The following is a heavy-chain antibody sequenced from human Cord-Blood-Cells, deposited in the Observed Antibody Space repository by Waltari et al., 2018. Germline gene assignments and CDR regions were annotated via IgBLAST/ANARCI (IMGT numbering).Heavy chain of an antibody. J-gene: IGHJ4*02. CDR2: INPNSGGT. CDR1: GYTFTGYY. CDR3: APTRDFDWLLFDY. V-gene: IGHV1-2*02. Sequence: QVQLVQSGAEVKKPGASVKVSCKASGYTFTGYYMHWVRQAPGKGLEWMGWINPNSGGTNDAQKCQGRVTMTRDTSISTAYMELSRLRSDDTAVYYCAPTRDFDWLLFDYWGQGTLVTVSS. D-gene: IGHD3-9*01.